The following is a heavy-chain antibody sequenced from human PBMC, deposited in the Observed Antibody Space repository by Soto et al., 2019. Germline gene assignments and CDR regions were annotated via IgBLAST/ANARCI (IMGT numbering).Heavy chain of an antibody. J-gene: IGHJ4*02. Sequence: NPSETLSLTCTVSGGSINSYYWNWIRQPPGKGLEWIGYFSDSGVTNYNPSLKSRLSISADTSRTQLFLTLTSVTAADTAVYYCATGRVGYEGNFDYWGQGTLVTVSS. V-gene: IGHV4-59*08. CDR3: ATGRVGYEGNFDY. D-gene: IGHD5-12*01. CDR2: FSDSGVT. CDR1: GGSINSYY.